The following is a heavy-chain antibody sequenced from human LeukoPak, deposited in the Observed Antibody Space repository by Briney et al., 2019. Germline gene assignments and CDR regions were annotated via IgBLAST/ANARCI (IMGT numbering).Heavy chain of an antibody. D-gene: IGHD4-11*01. CDR1: GGTFSSYA. Sequence: SVKVSCKASGGTFSSYAISWVRQAPGQGLEWMGGIIPIFGTANYAQKFRGRVTITADESTSTAYMELSSLRSEDTAVYYCARGYTVTQYYYYGMDVWGQGTTVTVSS. CDR2: IIPIFGTA. V-gene: IGHV1-69*13. CDR3: ARGYTVTQYYYYGMDV. J-gene: IGHJ6*02.